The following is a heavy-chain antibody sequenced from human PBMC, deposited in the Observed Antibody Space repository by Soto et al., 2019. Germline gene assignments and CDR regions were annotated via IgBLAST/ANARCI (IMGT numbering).Heavy chain of an antibody. CDR3: ARDLGYCSGGSCSAHLDY. J-gene: IGHJ4*02. Sequence: EASVKVSCKASGYTFTSYYMHWVRQAPGQGLEWMGIINPSGGSTSYAQKFQGRVTMTGDTSTSTVYMELSSLRSEDTAVYYCARDLGYCSGGSCSAHLDYWGQGTLVTVSS. D-gene: IGHD2-15*01. CDR1: GYTFTSYY. CDR2: INPSGGST. V-gene: IGHV1-46*03.